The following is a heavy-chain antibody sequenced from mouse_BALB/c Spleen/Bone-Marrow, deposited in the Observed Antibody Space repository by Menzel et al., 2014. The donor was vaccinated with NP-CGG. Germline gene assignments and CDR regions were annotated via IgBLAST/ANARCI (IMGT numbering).Heavy chain of an antibody. CDR2: IRNKAKGYTS. CDR3: ARYINYDIYWYFDV. D-gene: IGHD2-4*01. V-gene: IGHV7-3*02. J-gene: IGHJ1*01. Sequence: EVQLVESGGGLVQPGGSLRLSCATSGFTFTDYYMSWVRQPPGKALEWLGFIRNKAKGYTSENSASVKGRFTISRDNSQSIPYLQMNTLRAEDSATDDCARYINYDIYWYFDVWGAGTTVTVSS. CDR1: GFTFTDYY.